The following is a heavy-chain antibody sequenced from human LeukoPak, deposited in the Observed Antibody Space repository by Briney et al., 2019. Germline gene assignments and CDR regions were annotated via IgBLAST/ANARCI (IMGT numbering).Heavy chain of an antibody. CDR2: IIPIFGTA. V-gene: IGHV1-69*05. J-gene: IGHJ5*02. CDR3: ARDRRRSTFFNWFDP. Sequence: SVSVSSKASGGTFSSYAISWVRQAPGQGVEWMGGIIPIFGTANYAQKFQGRVTITTDESTSTAYMELSSLRSEDTAVYYCARDRRRSTFFNWFDPWGQGTLVTVSS. D-gene: IGHD2-2*01. CDR1: GGTFSSYA.